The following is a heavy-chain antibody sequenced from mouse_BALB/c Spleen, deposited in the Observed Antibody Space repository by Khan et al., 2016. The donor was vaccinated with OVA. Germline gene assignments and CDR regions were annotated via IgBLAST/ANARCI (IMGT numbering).Heavy chain of an antibody. V-gene: IGHV1S137*01. CDR3: TRGGGNRFAY. Sequence: VKLQESGAELVRPGVSVKISCKGSGYTFTDFTMHWVKQSHAKSLEWIGVISTYYGDVTYNQKFKGKATMTVDKSSSTAYMELARLPSEDSASYYCTRGGGNRFAYWGQGTLVTVSA. J-gene: IGHJ3*01. CDR1: GYTFTDFT. CDR2: ISTYYGDV.